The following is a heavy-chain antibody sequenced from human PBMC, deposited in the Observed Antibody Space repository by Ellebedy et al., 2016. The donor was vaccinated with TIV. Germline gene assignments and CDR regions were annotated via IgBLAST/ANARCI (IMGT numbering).Heavy chain of an antibody. CDR2: ISVYNGHT. D-gene: IGHD5-12*01. V-gene: IGHV1-18*04. Sequence: AASVKVSCKASGYTFTSYGISWVRQAPGQGLEWMGWISVYNGHTNYEQKLQGRVTMTTDTSTSTAYMEVRSLRSDDTAVFYCARGVGYALDYWGQGTLVTVSS. CDR3: ARGVGYALDY. CDR1: GYTFTSYG. J-gene: IGHJ4*02.